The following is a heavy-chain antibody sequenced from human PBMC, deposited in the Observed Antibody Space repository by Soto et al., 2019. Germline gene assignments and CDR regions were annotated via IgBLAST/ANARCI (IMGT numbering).Heavy chain of an antibody. CDR2: ISYDGSNK. Sequence: GGSLRLSCAASGFTFSSYGMHWVRQAPGKGLEWVAVISYDGSNKYYADYVKGRFTISRDNSKNTLYLQMNSLRAEDTVVYYCAKDPSPGYSSSWGTGYWGQGTLVTVSS. J-gene: IGHJ4*02. CDR3: AKDPSPGYSSSWGTGY. CDR1: GFTFSSYG. D-gene: IGHD6-13*01. V-gene: IGHV3-30*18.